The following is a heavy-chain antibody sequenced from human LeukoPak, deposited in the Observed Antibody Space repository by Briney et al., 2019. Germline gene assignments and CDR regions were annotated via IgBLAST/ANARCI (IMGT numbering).Heavy chain of an antibody. D-gene: IGHD6-13*01. CDR2: IYSGGST. V-gene: IGHV3-53*01. CDR3: ARGHSRSWYGDFDY. J-gene: IGHJ4*02. CDR1: GFTFRSNA. Sequence: GGSLRLSCAASGFTFRSNAMSWVRQGPGKGLEWVSVIYSGGSTYYADSVKGRFTFSRDNSKNTLCLQMNSLRAEDTAVYYCARGHSRSWYGDFDYWGQGTLV.